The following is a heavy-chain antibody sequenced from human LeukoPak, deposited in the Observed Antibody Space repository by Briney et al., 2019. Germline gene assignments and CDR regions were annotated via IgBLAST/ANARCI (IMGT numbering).Heavy chain of an antibody. CDR2: MNPNSGNT. CDR3: ARAKEQWLEDYYYYGMDV. CDR1: GYTLTSYD. V-gene: IGHV1-8*01. D-gene: IGHD6-19*01. J-gene: IGHJ6*02. Sequence: ASEKVSCKASGYTLTSYDINWVREATGQKRDCIVWMNPNSGNTGYAQKFQGRVTMTRNTSISTAYMELSSLRSEDTAVYYCARAKEQWLEDYYYYGMDVWGQGTTVTVSS.